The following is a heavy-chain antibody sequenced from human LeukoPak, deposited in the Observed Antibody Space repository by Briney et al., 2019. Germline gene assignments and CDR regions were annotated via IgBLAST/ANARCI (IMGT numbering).Heavy chain of an antibody. CDR2: INHSGST. CDR3: ARHLRYCRSTSCYTSWYFDL. V-gene: IGHV4-34*01. Sequence: SETLSLTCAVYGGSFSGYYWSWIRQPPGKGLEWIGEINHSGSTNYNPSLKSRVTISVDTSKNQFSLRLSSVTAADTAVYYCARHLRYCRSTSCYTSWYFDLWGRGTLVTVSS. J-gene: IGHJ2*01. CDR1: GGSFSGYY. D-gene: IGHD2-2*02.